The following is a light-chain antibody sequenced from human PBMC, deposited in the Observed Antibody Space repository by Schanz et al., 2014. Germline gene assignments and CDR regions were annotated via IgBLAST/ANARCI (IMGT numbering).Light chain of an antibody. J-gene: IGLJ2*01. Sequence: QSALTQPPSASGSPGQSVTISCTGTSSDIGNYNYVSWYQQHPGQAPKLVIYEVTKRPSGVPDRFSGSKSGNTASLTVSGLQAEDEADYYCSSYAGSNKLIGGGTKLTVL. CDR3: SSYAGSNKL. CDR2: EVT. CDR1: SSDIGNYNY. V-gene: IGLV2-8*01.